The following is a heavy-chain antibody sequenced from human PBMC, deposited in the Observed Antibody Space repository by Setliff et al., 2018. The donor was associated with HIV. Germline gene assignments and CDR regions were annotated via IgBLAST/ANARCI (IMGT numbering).Heavy chain of an antibody. J-gene: IGHJ4*02. Sequence: SETLSLTCAVYGGSFSGFYWTFIRQSPGKGLEWIGEVTHSGTTTYDPSLKSRITISVDTSKNQFSLKLTSVTAADMGVYYCARGRKKTLAVSGTRYFDFWARERWSPSPQ. CDR3: ARGRKKTLAVSGTRYFDF. CDR2: VTHSGTT. D-gene: IGHD6-19*01. CDR1: GGSFSGFY. V-gene: IGHV4-34*01.